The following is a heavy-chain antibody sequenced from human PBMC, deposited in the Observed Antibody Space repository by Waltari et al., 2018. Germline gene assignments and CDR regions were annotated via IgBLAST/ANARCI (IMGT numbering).Heavy chain of an antibody. D-gene: IGHD6-19*01. CDR1: GGSLSSSSNYY. Sequence: QLQLQESGPGLVKPSETLSLTCTVPGGSLSSSSNYYWGWIRQPPGKGLEWIGSIYYNGSTYYNPSLKSRVTISVDTSKNQFSLKLSSVTAADTVVYYCARRAWGSGWSYWGQGTLVAVSS. CDR2: IYYNGST. CDR3: ARRAWGSGWSY. V-gene: IGHV4-39*01. J-gene: IGHJ4*02.